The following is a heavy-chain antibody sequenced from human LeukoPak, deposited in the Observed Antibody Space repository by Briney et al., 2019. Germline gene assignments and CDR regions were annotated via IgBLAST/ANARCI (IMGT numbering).Heavy chain of an antibody. J-gene: IGHJ6*02. CDR1: GYTFTSYG. CDR3: ARDRRLLRFLEWSYGMDV. V-gene: IGHV1-18*01. D-gene: IGHD3-3*01. Sequence: ASVKVSCKASGYTFTSYGISWVRQAPGQGLEWMGWISAYNGNTNYAQKLQGRVTMTTDTSTSTAYMELRSLRSDDTAVYYCARDRRLLRFLEWSYGMDVWGQGTTVTVSS. CDR2: ISAYNGNT.